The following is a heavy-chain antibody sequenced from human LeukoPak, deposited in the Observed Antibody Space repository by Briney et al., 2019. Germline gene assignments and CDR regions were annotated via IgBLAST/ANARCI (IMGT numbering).Heavy chain of an antibody. V-gene: IGHV7-4-1*02. J-gene: IGHJ4*02. D-gene: IGHD2-15*01. CDR1: GYTFTSYA. Sequence: ASVKVSCKASGYTFTSYAMNWVRQAPGQGLEWMGWINTNTGNPTYAQGFTGRFVFSLDTSVSTAYLQISSLKGEDTAVYYCARDSYCSAGTCYSRVGYWGQGTLVIVSS. CDR3: ARDSYCSAGTCYSRVGY. CDR2: INTNTGNP.